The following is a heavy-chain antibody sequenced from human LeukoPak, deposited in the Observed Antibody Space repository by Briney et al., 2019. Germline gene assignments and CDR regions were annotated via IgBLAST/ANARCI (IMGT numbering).Heavy chain of an antibody. CDR2: ISGSGGST. CDR3: AKVALRYFDWLQTYYFDY. J-gene: IGHJ4*02. Sequence: GGSLRLSCAASGFTFSSYAMSWVRRAPGKGLEWVSAISGSGGSTYYADSVKGRFTISRDNSKNTLYLQMNSLRAEDTAVYYCAKVALRYFDWLQTYYFDYWGQGTLVTVSS. CDR1: GFTFSSYA. D-gene: IGHD3-9*01. V-gene: IGHV3-23*01.